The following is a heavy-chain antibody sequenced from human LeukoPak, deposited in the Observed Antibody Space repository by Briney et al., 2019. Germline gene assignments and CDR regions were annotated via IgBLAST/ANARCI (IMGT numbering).Heavy chain of an antibody. D-gene: IGHD2-15*01. J-gene: IGHJ4*02. CDR3: ARTEATRAIVVVAATYYFDY. Sequence: GGSLRLSCAASGFTFSSYSMNWVRQAPGKGLEWVSYISSSSSTIDYADSVKGRFTISRDNAKNSLYLQMNSLRAEDTAVYYCARTEATRAIVVVAATYYFDYWGQGTLVTVSS. CDR1: GFTFSSYS. CDR2: ISSSSSTI. V-gene: IGHV3-48*01.